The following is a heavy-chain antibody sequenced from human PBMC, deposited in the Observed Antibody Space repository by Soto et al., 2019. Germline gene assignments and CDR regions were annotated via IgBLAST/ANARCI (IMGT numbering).Heavy chain of an antibody. CDR1: GYTLTGNY. Sequence: TSVKVSCKDSGYTLTGNYMHWVRQAPGQGLEWMGWINPNSGGTNYAQKFQGWVTMTRDTSISTAYMELSRLRSDDTAVYYCARADYDYGDYYFDYWGQGTLVTVSS. CDR3: ARADYDYGDYYFDY. D-gene: IGHD4-17*01. CDR2: INPNSGGT. J-gene: IGHJ4*02. V-gene: IGHV1-2*04.